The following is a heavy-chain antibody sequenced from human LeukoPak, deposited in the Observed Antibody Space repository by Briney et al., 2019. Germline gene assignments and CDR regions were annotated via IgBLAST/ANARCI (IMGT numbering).Heavy chain of an antibody. J-gene: IGHJ4*02. CDR2: ISSSGSTT. D-gene: IGHD6-19*01. CDR3: ARVPRSGGSIDY. Sequence: GGSLRLSCAASGFTFSDYYMTWNRQAPGRGLEWVSYISSSGSTTHYADSVKGRFTISRNNAKNSLFVQMSNLRAEDTAVYYCARVPRSGGSIDYWGQGTLVTVSS. V-gene: IGHV3-11*01. CDR1: GFTFSDYY.